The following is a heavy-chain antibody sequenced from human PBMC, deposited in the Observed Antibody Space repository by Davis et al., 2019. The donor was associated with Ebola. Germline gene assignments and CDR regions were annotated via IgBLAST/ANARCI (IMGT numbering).Heavy chain of an antibody. D-gene: IGHD4-23*01. Sequence: ASVKVSCKASGYTFTSYGISWVRQAPGQGLEWMGWISAYNGNTNYAQKLQGRVTMTTDTSTSTAYMELSKLRSEDTAVYYCARVDYGGNRRAVFDYWGQGTLVTVSS. CDR3: ARVDYGGNRRAVFDY. J-gene: IGHJ4*02. CDR1: GYTFTSYG. V-gene: IGHV1-18*01. CDR2: ISAYNGNT.